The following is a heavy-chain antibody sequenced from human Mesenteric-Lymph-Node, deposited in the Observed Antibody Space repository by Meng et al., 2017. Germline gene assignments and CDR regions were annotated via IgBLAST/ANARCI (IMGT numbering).Heavy chain of an antibody. V-gene: IGHV3-33*08. D-gene: IGHD6-13*01. J-gene: IGHJ5*02. CDR2: IWYDGSNK. CDR1: GFTFSDYY. Sequence: VELLGSGGGLVKPGGSLRLSCAASGFTFSDYYMGWIRQAPGKGLEWVAVIWYDGSNKYYADSVKGRFTISRDNSKNTLYLQMNSLRAEDTAVYYCAREQQLGWFDPWGQGTLVTVSS. CDR3: AREQQLGWFDP.